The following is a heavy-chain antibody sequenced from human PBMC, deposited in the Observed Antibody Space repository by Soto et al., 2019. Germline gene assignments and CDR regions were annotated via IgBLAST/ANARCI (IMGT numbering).Heavy chain of an antibody. CDR2: ISYDGSNT. D-gene: IGHD2-2*01. CDR1: GFTFSTYA. CDR3: ARDQGRSITCQLDY. V-gene: IGHV3-30-3*01. Sequence: PGGSLRLSCAVSGFTFSTYAMHWVRQAPGKGLEWVAVISYDGSNTYYADSVKGRFTISRDDMLYLQMNSLRAEDTAVYCCARDQGRSITCQLDYWGQGTLVTVSS. J-gene: IGHJ4*02.